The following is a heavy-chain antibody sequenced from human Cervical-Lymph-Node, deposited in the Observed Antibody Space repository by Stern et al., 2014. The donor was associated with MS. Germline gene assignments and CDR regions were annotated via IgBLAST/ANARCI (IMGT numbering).Heavy chain of an antibody. CDR3: ARGGKSSFSY. V-gene: IGHV3-11*01. CDR2: FGTRGTTI. D-gene: IGHD3-16*01. CDR1: GFSFSDYY. Sequence: VQLVESGGGLVKPGGSLRLSCAASGFSFSDYYMSWIRQAPGKGLEWVSYFGTRGTTIAYTDSVEGRFTISRDNAKNSLYLQMNSLRAEDTAVYYCARGGKSSFSYWGQGTLVTVSS. J-gene: IGHJ4*02.